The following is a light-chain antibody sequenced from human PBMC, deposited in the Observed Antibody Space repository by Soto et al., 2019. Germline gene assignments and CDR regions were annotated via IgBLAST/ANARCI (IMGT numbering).Light chain of an antibody. CDR1: QSVSSY. Sequence: EIVLTQSPATLSLSPGERATLSCRASQSVSSYLAWYQQKPGQAPRLLIYDASNRATGIPARFSGSGSGTDFTLTISILEPEDLAVYYCQQRSNGLTFGGGTKVEIK. CDR2: DAS. CDR3: QQRSNGLT. J-gene: IGKJ4*01. V-gene: IGKV3-11*01.